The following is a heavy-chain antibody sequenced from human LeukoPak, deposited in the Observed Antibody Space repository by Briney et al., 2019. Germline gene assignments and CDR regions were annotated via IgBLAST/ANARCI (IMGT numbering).Heavy chain of an antibody. D-gene: IGHD3-9*01. CDR1: GYTFTDYY. V-gene: IGHV1-2*02. CDR2: INPNSGGT. J-gene: IGHJ4*02. CDR3: ARDVLRYFDWSTGDNFDY. Sequence: ASVKVSCKASGYTFTDYYMHWVRQAPGQGLEWMGWINPNSGGTNYGQKFQGRVTMTRDTSISTAYMELSRLRSDDTAVYYCARDVLRYFDWSTGDNFDYWGQGTLVTVSS.